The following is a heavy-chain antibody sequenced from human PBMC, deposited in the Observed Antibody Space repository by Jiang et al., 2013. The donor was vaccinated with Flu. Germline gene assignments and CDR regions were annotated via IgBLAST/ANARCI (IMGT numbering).Heavy chain of an antibody. CDR3: ARGTALACTGGVCPSAGAQSHGMDV. D-gene: IGHD2-8*02. CDR1: GSISSGDYY. CDR2: IYYSGST. V-gene: IGHV4-30-4*01. J-gene: IGHJ6*02. Sequence: GSISSGDYYWSWIRQPHGKGLEWIGYIYYSGSTYYNPSLKSRVTISVDTSKNQFSLKLSSVTAADTAVYYCARGTALACTGGVCPSAGAQSHGMDVWGQGTTVTVSS.